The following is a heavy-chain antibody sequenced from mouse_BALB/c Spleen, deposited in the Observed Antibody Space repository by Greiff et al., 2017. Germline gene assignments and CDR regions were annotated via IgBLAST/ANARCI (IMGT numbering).Heavy chain of an antibody. Sequence: EVQLVESGPGLVKPSQSLSLTCSVTGYSITSGYYWNWIRQFPGNKLEWMGYISYDGSNNYNPSLKNRISITRDTSKNQFFLKLNSVTTEDTATYYCARAYDYDYAMDYWGQGTSVTVSS. CDR3: ARAYDYDYAMDY. D-gene: IGHD2-4*01. J-gene: IGHJ4*01. CDR1: GYSITSGYY. V-gene: IGHV3-6*02. CDR2: ISYDGSN.